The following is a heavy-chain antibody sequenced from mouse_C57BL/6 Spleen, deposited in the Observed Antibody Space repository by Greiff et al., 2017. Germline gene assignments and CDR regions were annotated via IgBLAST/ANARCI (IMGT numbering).Heavy chain of an antibody. V-gene: IGHV3-6*01. CDR2: ISYDGSN. CDR1: GYSITSGYY. Sequence: EVKLVESGPGLVKPSQSLSLTCSVTGYSITSGYYWNWIRQFPGNKLEWMGYISYDGSNNYNPSLKNRISLTRDTSKNQFFLKLNSVTTEDTATYYGARLITTVVATRDYFDYWGQGTTLTVSS. J-gene: IGHJ2*01. CDR3: ARLITTVVATRDYFDY. D-gene: IGHD1-1*01.